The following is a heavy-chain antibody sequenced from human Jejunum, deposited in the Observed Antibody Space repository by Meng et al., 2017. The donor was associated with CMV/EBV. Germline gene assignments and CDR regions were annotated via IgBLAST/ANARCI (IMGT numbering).Heavy chain of an antibody. CDR3: ARAPVADTTSDY. CDR2: NSGYSGNA. J-gene: IGHJ4*02. Sequence: QVQLAQSRGEVKKLGASVKVSCKASGYTLDSNGITWVRQAPGQGIEWMGWNSGYSGNAKSAQKFRDRVTMTTDTSTNTAYMELRSLRFDDTAVYFCARAPVADTTSDYWGQGTLVTVSS. CDR1: GYTLDSNG. D-gene: IGHD6-19*01. V-gene: IGHV1-18*01.